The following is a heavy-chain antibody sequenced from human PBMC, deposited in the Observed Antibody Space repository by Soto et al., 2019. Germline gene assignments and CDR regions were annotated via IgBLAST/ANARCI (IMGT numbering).Heavy chain of an antibody. CDR1: GFTFSSYA. Sequence: QVQLVESGGGVVQPGRSLRLSCAASGFTFSSYAMHWVRQAPGKGLEWVAVISYDGSNKYYADSVKGRFTISRDNSKNTLYLQMNSLRAEDTAVYYCASPNVETAAGILGVGWGQGTLVTVSS. J-gene: IGHJ4*02. CDR2: ISYDGSNK. CDR3: ASPNVETAAGILGVG. D-gene: IGHD6-13*01. V-gene: IGHV3-30-3*01.